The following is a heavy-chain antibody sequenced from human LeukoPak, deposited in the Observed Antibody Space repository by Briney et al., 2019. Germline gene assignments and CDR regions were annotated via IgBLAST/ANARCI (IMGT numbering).Heavy chain of an antibody. V-gene: IGHV3-15*07. CDR2: IRSKAAGGTT. J-gene: IGHJ4*02. Sequence: PGGSLRLSCAASGFTFSNAWINWVRQAPGRGLEWVGRIRSKAAGGTTEYAAPVKGRFTISRDDSKNTLYLQMNSLITGDTAVYYCALGSANYDSSDFDCWGQGTLVTVSS. CDR3: ALGSANYDSSDFDC. CDR1: GFTFSNAW. D-gene: IGHD3-22*01.